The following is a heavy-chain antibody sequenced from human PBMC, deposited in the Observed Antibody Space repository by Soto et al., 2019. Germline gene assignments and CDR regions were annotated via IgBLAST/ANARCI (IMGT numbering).Heavy chain of an antibody. CDR2: IKQDGSDK. J-gene: IGHJ4*02. V-gene: IGHV3-7*01. Sequence: PGGSLRLSCAASGFTFSSYAMSWVRQAPGKGLEWVAIIKQDGSDKYYVDSVKGRFTISRDNAKNSLYLQMNSLRIEDAAVYYCARNRDYAFDYWGRGTLVTVSS. CDR1: GFTFSSYA. CDR3: ARNRDYAFDY. D-gene: IGHD4-17*01.